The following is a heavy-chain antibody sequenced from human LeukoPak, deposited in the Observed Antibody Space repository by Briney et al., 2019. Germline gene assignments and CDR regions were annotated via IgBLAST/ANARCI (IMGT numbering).Heavy chain of an antibody. D-gene: IGHD6-13*01. CDR2: IYPGDSDT. V-gene: IGHV5-51*01. J-gene: IGHJ3*02. CDR3: ARLKSRGIAAAGGAFDI. CDR1: GYSFTSYW. Sequence: GESLKISCKGSGYSFTSYWIGWVRQMPGKGLEWMGIIYPGDSDTRYSPSFQGQVTISADKSISTAYLQWSSLKASDTAMYYCARLKSRGIAAAGGAFDIWGQGTMVTVSS.